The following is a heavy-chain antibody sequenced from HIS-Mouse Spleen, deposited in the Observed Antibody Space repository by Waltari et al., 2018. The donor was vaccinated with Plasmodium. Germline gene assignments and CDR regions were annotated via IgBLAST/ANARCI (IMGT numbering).Heavy chain of an antibody. J-gene: IGHJ2*01. CDR3: ARSLGIASSYWYFDL. CDR2: INHSGST. V-gene: IGHV4-38-2*02. Sequence: QVQLQESGPGLVKPSETLSLTCTVSGYSISSGYYWGWIRQPPGKVLEWIGSINHSGSTDDNPTLKSRGTISVDTSKNQFSLKLSSVTASDAAVYYCARSLGIASSYWYFDLRGRGTLVTVSS. D-gene: IGHD2-15*01. CDR1: GYSISSGYY.